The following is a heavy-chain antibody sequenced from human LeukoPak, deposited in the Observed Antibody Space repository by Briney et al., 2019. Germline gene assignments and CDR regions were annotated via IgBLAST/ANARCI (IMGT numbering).Heavy chain of an antibody. D-gene: IGHD1-26*01. CDR3: TGGGGVGAKY. V-gene: IGHV3-53*01. CDR2: IYISGNA. J-gene: IGHJ4*02. CDR1: GFNVSSNH. Sequence: GGSLRLSCAASGFNVSSNHMSWVRQAPGKGLEWVSLIYISGNACYVDSVKGRFIISRDNSKNTVHLQLNSLRVEDTAVYYCTGGGGVGAKYWGQGTLVTVSS.